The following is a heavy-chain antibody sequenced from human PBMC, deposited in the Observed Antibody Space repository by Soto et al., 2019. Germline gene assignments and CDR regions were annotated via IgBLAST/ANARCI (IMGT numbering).Heavy chain of an antibody. CDR1: GFTFSTYG. Sequence: QVQLVESGGGVVQPGRSLRLSCAASGFTFSTYGMHWVRQAPGKRLEWVAVIWYDGSNKYYADSVKGRFTISRDNSKNTLYLQMNSLRAEDTAVYYCARAVRPYDYWGQGTLVTVSS. J-gene: IGHJ4*02. CDR3: ARAVRPYDY. CDR2: IWYDGSNK. V-gene: IGHV3-33*01. D-gene: IGHD6-19*01.